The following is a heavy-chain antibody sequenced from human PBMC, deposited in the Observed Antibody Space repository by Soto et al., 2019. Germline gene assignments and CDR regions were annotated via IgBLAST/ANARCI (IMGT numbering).Heavy chain of an antibody. V-gene: IGHV1-2*04. CDR2: INPNSGGT. CDR3: GRHIVVVVAATLADDAFDI. D-gene: IGHD2-15*01. Sequence: ASVKVSCKASGYTFTGYYMHWVRQAPGQGLEWMGWINPNSGGTNYAQKFQGWVTMTRDTSISTAYMELSSLRSDDTAMYYCGRHIVVVVAATLADDAFDIWGQGTMVTVSS. J-gene: IGHJ3*02. CDR1: GYTFTGYY.